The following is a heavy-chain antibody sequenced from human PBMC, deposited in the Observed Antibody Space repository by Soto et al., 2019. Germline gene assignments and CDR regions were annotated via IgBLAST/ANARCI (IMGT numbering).Heavy chain of an antibody. V-gene: IGHV1-69*06. Sequence: QVQLVQSGAAVKKPGSSVKVSCKASGGTFGTYAGSWVRQAPGQGLEWMGHIIPMFGTAKYAQKLQDRLTITADKSTNTAYMELSSLRSEDTAVYYCANLGYCTGTGCNWGQGTLVTV. CDR1: GGTFGTYA. CDR3: ANLGYCTGTGCN. J-gene: IGHJ4*02. CDR2: IIPMFGTA. D-gene: IGHD2-8*02.